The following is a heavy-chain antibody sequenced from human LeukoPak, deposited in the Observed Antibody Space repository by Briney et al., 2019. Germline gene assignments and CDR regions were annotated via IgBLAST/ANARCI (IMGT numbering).Heavy chain of an antibody. CDR2: ISLRGLT. CDR1: GGPISGTNW. V-gene: IGHV4-4*02. Sequence: SGTLSLTCGVSGGPISGTNWWSWVRQPPGQGLEWIGEISLRGLTNYNPSLRSRLTMSLDESKNQVSLNLTSVTAADTAVYYCSRESGPFSPFGFWGQGTLVSVHS. J-gene: IGHJ4*02. CDR3: SRESGPFSPFGF. D-gene: IGHD1-26*01.